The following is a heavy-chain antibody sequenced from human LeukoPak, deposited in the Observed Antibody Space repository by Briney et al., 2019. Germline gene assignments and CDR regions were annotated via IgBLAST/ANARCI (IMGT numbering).Heavy chain of an antibody. Sequence: GGSLRLSCAASGFTHTSNYMIWVRQAPGKGLEWVSVIYSGGRTYYADSVKGRFTISRDTSKNTLYLQMDSLRAEDTAVYYCARERGRSYLQFVHWGQGALVTVSS. CDR2: IYSGGRT. CDR3: ARERGRSYLQFVH. CDR1: GFTHTSNY. V-gene: IGHV3-66*01. D-gene: IGHD5-12*01. J-gene: IGHJ5*02.